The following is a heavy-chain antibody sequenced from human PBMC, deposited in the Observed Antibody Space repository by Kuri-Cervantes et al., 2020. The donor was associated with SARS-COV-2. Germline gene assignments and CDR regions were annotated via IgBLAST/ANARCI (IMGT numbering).Heavy chain of an antibody. CDR3: ASERAGPRGGFDS. Sequence: GGSLRLSCTASGFTFGDYAMSWVRQAPGKGLEWVANIKHDGSETHYVDSVKGRFTTSRDNAKNLLYLQMNSLRADDTAVYYCASERAGPRGGFDSWGPGTLVTVSS. CDR2: IKHDGSET. J-gene: IGHJ4*02. CDR1: GFTFGDYA. V-gene: IGHV3-7*01. D-gene: IGHD2-15*01.